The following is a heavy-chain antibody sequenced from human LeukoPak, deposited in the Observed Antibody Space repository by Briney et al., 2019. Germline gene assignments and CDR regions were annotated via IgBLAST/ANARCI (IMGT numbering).Heavy chain of an antibody. Sequence: GASVKVSCKASGYTFTNYGISWVRQAPGLGLEWMGWISAYNGNTNYAQKLQGRVTMTTDTSTTTAYMELRSLISDDTAVYYCARDYRPYSSGSGDYWGQGTLLTVSS. D-gene: IGHD6-19*01. CDR2: ISAYNGNT. J-gene: IGHJ4*02. CDR1: GYTFTNYG. V-gene: IGHV1-18*01. CDR3: ARDYRPYSSGSGDY.